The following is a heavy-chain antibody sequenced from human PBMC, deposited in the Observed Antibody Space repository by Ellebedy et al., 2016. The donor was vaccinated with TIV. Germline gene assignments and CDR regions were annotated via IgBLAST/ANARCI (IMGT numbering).Heavy chain of an antibody. CDR1: GFTFSTYW. CDR3: ARDNLGDYYFDH. D-gene: IGHD2-21*02. J-gene: IGHJ4*02. CDR2: IKEDGTEK. Sequence: GGSLRLXCAASGFTFSTYWMSWVRQAPGKGLEWVANIKEDGTEKYYVDSVKGRFTISRDNAKSSLYLQMNSLRAEDTAIYYCARDNLGDYYFDHWGQGTQVTVSS. V-gene: IGHV3-7*01.